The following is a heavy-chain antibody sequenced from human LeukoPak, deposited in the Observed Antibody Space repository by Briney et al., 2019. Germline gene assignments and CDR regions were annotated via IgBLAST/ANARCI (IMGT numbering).Heavy chain of an antibody. Sequence: GASVKVSCKASGGTSSGYAISWVRQAPGQGLEWMGGIIPIFGTANYAQKFQGRVTITADESTSTAYMELSSLRSEDTAVYYCARDLKSRRDGFDEKGVGNWFDPWGQGTLVTVSS. V-gene: IGHV1-69*13. J-gene: IGHJ5*02. CDR3: ARDLKSRRDGFDEKGVGNWFDP. CDR2: IIPIFGTA. D-gene: IGHD5-24*01. CDR1: GGTSSGYA.